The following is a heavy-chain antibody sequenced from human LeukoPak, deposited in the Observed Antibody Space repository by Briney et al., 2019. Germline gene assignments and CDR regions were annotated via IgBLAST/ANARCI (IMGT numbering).Heavy chain of an antibody. CDR3: ARDLARTTVTTGDY. J-gene: IGHJ4*02. V-gene: IGHV3-30-3*01. CDR2: ISYDGSNK. D-gene: IGHD4-17*01. CDR1: GFTFSSYA. Sequence: PGGSLRLSCAASGFTFSSYAMHWVRQAPGKGLEWVAVISYDGSNKYYADSVKGRFTSSRDNSKNTLYLQMNSLRAEDTAVYYCARDLARTTVTTGDYWGQGTLVTVSS.